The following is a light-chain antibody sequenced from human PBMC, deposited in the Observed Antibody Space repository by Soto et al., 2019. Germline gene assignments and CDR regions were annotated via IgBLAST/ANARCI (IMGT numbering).Light chain of an antibody. Sequence: EIVMTQSPATLSVSPGERATLSCRASQSVDSNLAWYQQKPGQAPRLLIFGASTRATGIPARFSGSGSGTDFTLTISSLQSEDFGVYFWQQYDNGPLTFGGGTKVEIK. CDR3: QQYDNGPLT. CDR1: QSVDSN. CDR2: GAS. J-gene: IGKJ4*01. V-gene: IGKV3D-15*01.